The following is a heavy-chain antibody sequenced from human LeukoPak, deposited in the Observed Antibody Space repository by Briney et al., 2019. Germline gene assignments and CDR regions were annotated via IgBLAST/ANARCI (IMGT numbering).Heavy chain of an antibody. V-gene: IGHV1-2*02. J-gene: IGHJ3*02. CDR1: GYTFTGYY. Sequence: ASVKVSCKASGYTFTGYYMHWVRQAPGQGLEWMGWINPNSGGTNYAQKFEGRVTMTRDMSIATAYMELSRLTSDDTAVYYCAKVGGDMQGAFDIWGQGTMVTVSS. D-gene: IGHD4-17*01. CDR3: AKVGGDMQGAFDI. CDR2: INPNSGGT.